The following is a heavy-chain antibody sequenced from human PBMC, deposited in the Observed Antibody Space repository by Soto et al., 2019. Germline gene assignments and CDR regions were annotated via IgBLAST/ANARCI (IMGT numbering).Heavy chain of an antibody. J-gene: IGHJ6*02. CDR3: ATFNWNLLRYYYGMDV. D-gene: IGHD1-1*01. Sequence: ASVKVSCKVSGYTLTELSMHWVRQAPGKGLEWMGGFDPEDGETIYAQKFQGRVTMTEDTSTDTAYMELSSLRSEDTAVYYCATFNWNLLRYYYGMDVWGQGTTVTVPS. V-gene: IGHV1-24*01. CDR1: GYTLTELS. CDR2: FDPEDGET.